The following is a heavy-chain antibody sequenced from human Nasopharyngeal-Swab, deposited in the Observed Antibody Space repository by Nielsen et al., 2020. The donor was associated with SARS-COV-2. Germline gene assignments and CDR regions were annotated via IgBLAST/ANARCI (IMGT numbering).Heavy chain of an antibody. CDR1: AGSFSGYY. V-gene: IGHV4-34*01. CDR3: ARHDYSNYN. Sequence: ESLKISCAGYAGSFSGYYWSWIRQPPGKGLEWIGEINHSGSTNYNPSLKSRVTISVDTSKNQFSLKLSSVTAADTAVYYCARHDYSNYNWGQGTLVTVSS. D-gene: IGHD4-11*01. J-gene: IGHJ4*02. CDR2: INHSGST.